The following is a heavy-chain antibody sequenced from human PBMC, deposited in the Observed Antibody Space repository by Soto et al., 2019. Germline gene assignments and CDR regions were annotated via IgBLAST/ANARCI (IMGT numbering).Heavy chain of an antibody. V-gene: IGHV3-30*18. CDR3: AKSVYNWNDGFFDY. CDR1: RFTFSTYG. J-gene: IGHJ4*02. D-gene: IGHD1-1*01. Sequence: QVQLVESGGGVVQPGRSLRLSCAATRFTFSTYGVHWVRQAPGKGLEWVAVISYDGVNKYYADSVKGRFTISRDNSKNTLYLQMNSLRAEDMAVYYCAKSVYNWNDGFFDYWGQGTLVTVSS. CDR2: ISYDGVNK.